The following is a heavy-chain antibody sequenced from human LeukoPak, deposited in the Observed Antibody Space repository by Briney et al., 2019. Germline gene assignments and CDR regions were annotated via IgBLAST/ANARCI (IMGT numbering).Heavy chain of an antibody. CDR1: GGSFSGYY. D-gene: IGHD6-19*01. CDR2: INHSGST. Sequence: SETLSLTCAVYGGSFSGYYWSWIRQPPGKGLEWIGEINHSGSTNYNPSLKSRVTMSVDTSKNQFSLKLSSVTAADTAVYYCASMTAVAGLFDHWGQGTLVTVSS. CDR3: ASMTAVAGLFDH. J-gene: IGHJ4*02. V-gene: IGHV4-34*01.